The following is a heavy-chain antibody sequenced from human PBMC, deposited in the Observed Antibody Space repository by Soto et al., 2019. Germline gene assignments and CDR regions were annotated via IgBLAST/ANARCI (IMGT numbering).Heavy chain of an antibody. CDR2: IIPIFGTA. CDR1: GGTFSSYA. Sequence: QVQLVQSGAEVKKPGSSVKVSCKASGGTFSSYAISWVRQAPGQGLEWMGGIIPIFGTANYAQQFQGRVTITFDESTRTAYMELSSLRSEDTAVYNFARDGSYYDSSESAFDIWGQGTMVTVSS. V-gene: IGHV1-69*01. D-gene: IGHD3-22*01. J-gene: IGHJ3*02. CDR3: ARDGSYYDSSESAFDI.